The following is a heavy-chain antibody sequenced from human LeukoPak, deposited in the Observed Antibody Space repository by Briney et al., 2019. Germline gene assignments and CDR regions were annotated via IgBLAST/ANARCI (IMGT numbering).Heavy chain of an antibody. CDR2: INPSGGST. CDR1: GYTVSSYY. V-gene: IGHV1-46*01. Sequence: ASVKVSCKASGYTVSSYYVHWVRQAPGPGLEWMGIINPSGGSTIYAQKFQGRATMTRDTSTSTVYMELSSLRSEDTAVYYCARGTNYLPQDYWGQGTLVTVSS. D-gene: IGHD1/OR15-1a*01. CDR3: ARGTNYLPQDY. J-gene: IGHJ4*02.